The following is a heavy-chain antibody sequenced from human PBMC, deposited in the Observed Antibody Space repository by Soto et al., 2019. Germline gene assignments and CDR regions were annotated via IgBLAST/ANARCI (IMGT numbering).Heavy chain of an antibody. Sequence: QVQLVESGGGVVQPGRSLRLSCAASGFTFSSYGMHWVRQAPGKGLEWVAVISYDGSNKYYADSVKGRFTISRDNSKNSLYLQMNSLRAEDTALYYCAKDSFDSSSWYGNFDYWGQGTLVTVSS. CDR3: AKDSFDSSSWYGNFDY. J-gene: IGHJ4*02. V-gene: IGHV3-30*18. CDR1: GFTFSSYG. CDR2: ISYDGSNK. D-gene: IGHD6-13*01.